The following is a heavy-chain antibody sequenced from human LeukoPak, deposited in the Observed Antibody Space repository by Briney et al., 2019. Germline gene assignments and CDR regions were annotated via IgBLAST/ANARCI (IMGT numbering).Heavy chain of an antibody. Sequence: GGSLRLSCAASGFTFSSYSMNWVRQAPGKGLECVANIEGDGSAKNYVDSVKGRFTISRDNAENSLYLQMDSLRVEDTAIYYCARDPGWGAYDIWGQGAMVTVSS. CDR3: ARDPGWGAYDI. D-gene: IGHD7-27*01. CDR1: GFTFSSYS. CDR2: IEGDGSAK. V-gene: IGHV3-7*01. J-gene: IGHJ3*02.